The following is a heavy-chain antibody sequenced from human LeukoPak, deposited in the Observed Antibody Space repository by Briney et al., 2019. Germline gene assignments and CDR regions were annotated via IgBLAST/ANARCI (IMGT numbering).Heavy chain of an antibody. CDR1: GYSISSGYY. CDR2: IYHSGST. CDR3: AREDIVVVPAVIHAFDI. Sequence: SETLSLTCTVSGYSISSGYYWGWIRQPPGKGLEWIGSIYHSGSTYYNPSLKSRVTISVDTSKNQFSLKLSSVTAADTAVYYCAREDIVVVPAVIHAFDIWGQGTMVTVSS. J-gene: IGHJ3*02. V-gene: IGHV4-38-2*02. D-gene: IGHD2-2*01.